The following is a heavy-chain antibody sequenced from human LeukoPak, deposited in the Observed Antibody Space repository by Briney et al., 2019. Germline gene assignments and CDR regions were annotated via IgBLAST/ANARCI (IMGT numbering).Heavy chain of an antibody. CDR2: IIPILGIA. J-gene: IGHJ4*02. CDR3: ARSSGSSPYYFDY. D-gene: IGHD3-10*01. CDR1: GGTFSSYA. Sequence: GASVKVSCKASGGTFSSYAISWVRQAPGQGLEWMGRIIPILGIANYAQKFQGRVTITADKSTSTAYMELSSLRSEDTAVYYCARSSGSSPYYFDYWGQGTLVTVSS. V-gene: IGHV1-69*04.